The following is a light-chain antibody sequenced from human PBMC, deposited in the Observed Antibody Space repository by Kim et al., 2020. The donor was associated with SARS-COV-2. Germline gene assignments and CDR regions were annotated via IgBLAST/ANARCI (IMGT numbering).Light chain of an antibody. CDR3: QQYGTSPYT. CDR2: GAS. CDR1: QSVRSNC. Sequence: SPGERATLSWRASQSVRSNCLAWYQQKPGQAPRLLIYGASSRATGIPDRFSGSGSGTDFTLTISRLEPEDFAVYYCQQYGTSPYTFGQGTKLEI. J-gene: IGKJ2*01. V-gene: IGKV3-20*01.